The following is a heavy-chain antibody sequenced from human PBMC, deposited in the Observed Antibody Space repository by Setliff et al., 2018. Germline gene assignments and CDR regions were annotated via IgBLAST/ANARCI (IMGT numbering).Heavy chain of an antibody. CDR1: GVTFTKAW. J-gene: IGHJ5*02. CDR3: ARAHTWSLPNDNSGYPGWFDP. D-gene: IGHD3-22*01. V-gene: IGHV3-73*01. Sequence: PGGSLRLSCAASGVTFTKAWMSLVRQAPGKGLEWVGRIRAKVSDYATAYAASLKGRFTISRDNAKNHVSLKLSSVTAADTAVYYCARAHTWSLPNDNSGYPGWFDPWGQGTLVTVSS. CDR2: IRAKVSDYAT.